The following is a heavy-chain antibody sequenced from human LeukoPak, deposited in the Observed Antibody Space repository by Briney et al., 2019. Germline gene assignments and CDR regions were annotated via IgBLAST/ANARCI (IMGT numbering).Heavy chain of an antibody. CDR3: ARDLSGSGIRWYFDL. V-gene: IGHV4-59*01. Sequence: PSETLSLTCTVSGGSISSYYWSWIRQPPGKGLEWIGYIYYSGSTNYNPSLKRRVTISVDTSKNQFSLKLSSVTAADTAVYYCARDLSGSGIRWYFDLWGRGTLVTVSS. J-gene: IGHJ2*01. CDR1: GGSISSYY. D-gene: IGHD1-26*01. CDR2: IYYSGST.